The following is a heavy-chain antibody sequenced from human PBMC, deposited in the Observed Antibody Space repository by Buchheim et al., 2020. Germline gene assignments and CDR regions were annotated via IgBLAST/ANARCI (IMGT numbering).Heavy chain of an antibody. Sequence: EVQLVQSGAEVKKPGESLRISCKGSGYSFTSYWISWVRQMPGKGLEWMGRIDPSDSYASYGPSFEGHVTMSVDKSISTAYLQWSSLKASDTAMYFCARHARDDYVWGSYRCDYWGQGT. CDR2: IDPSDSYA. CDR1: GYSFTSYW. CDR3: ARHARDDYVWGSYRCDY. J-gene: IGHJ4*02. V-gene: IGHV5-10-1*03. D-gene: IGHD3-16*02.